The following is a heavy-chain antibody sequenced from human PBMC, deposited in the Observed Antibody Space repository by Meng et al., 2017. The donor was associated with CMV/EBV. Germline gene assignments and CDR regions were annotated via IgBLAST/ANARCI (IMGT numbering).Heavy chain of an antibody. CDR2: IYWDDDK. J-gene: IGHJ4*02. D-gene: IGHD3-22*01. CDR1: GFSLSTSGVG. Sequence: QITLKESGPTLXXXXXTXTLXXXXSGFSLSTSGVGVGWIRQPPGKALEWLALIYWDDDKRYSPSLKSRLTITKDTSKNQVVLTMTNMDPVDTATYYCAHSGYYYDSSGYRIDYWGQGTLVTVSS. V-gene: IGHV2-5*02. CDR3: AHSGYYYDSSGYRIDY.